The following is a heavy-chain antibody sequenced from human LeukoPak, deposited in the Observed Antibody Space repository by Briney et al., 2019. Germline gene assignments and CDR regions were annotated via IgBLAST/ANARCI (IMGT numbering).Heavy chain of an antibody. Sequence: GGSLRLSCVASGFTFSDYYMSWIRQAPGKGLEWVSYIRSGSTYTNYADSVKGRFTISRDNAKNSLFLQMNSLRAEDTAVYYCAKIPYGDYRVNFDYWGQGTLVTVSS. V-gene: IGHV3-11*06. J-gene: IGHJ4*02. CDR1: GFTFSDYY. CDR2: IRSGSTYT. D-gene: IGHD4-17*01. CDR3: AKIPYGDYRVNFDY.